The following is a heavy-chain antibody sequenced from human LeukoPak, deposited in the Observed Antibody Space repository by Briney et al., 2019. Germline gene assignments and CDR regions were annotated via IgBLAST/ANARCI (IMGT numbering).Heavy chain of an antibody. CDR1: GFTISGSA. CDR3: TRRSSDDSSGYYVH. CDR2: IRNKANSYAT. D-gene: IGHD3-22*01. J-gene: IGHJ4*02. Sequence: GGSLRLSCAASGFTISGSAMHWVRQASGKGLEWVGRIRNKANSYATAYSGSVKGRFTISRDDSKNTAYLQMNSLKTEDTAVYYCTRRSSDDSSGYYVHWGQGTLVTVSS. V-gene: IGHV3-73*01.